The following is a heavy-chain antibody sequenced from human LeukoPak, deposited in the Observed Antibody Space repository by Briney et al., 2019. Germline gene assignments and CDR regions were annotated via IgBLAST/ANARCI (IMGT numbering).Heavy chain of an antibody. J-gene: IGHJ6*02. D-gene: IGHD4/OR15-4a*01. CDR2: ISSSSSTI. CDR1: GFTFSSYS. Sequence: PGGSLRLSCAASGFTFSSYSMNWVRQAPGKGLEWVSYISSSSSTIYYADSVKGRFTISRDNAKNSLYLQMNSLRDEDTAVYYCARDRLSRVYYYYGMDVWGQGTTVTVSS. V-gene: IGHV3-48*02. CDR3: ARDRLSRVYYYYGMDV.